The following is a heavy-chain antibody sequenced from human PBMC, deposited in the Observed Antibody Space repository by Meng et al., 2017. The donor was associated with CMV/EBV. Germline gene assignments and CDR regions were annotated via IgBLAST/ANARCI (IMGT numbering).Heavy chain of an antibody. D-gene: IGHD3-3*01. CDR3: ARGNDFWSGPDDY. J-gene: IGHJ4*02. CDR2: IRSKANSYAT. V-gene: IGHV3-73*01. Sequence: GGSLRLSCAASGFTFSGSAMHWVRQASGKGLEWVGRIRSKANSYATAYAASVKGRFTISRDDSKNTAYLQMNSLRAEDTAVYYCARGNDFWSGPDDYWGQGTLVTVSS. CDR1: GFTFSGSA.